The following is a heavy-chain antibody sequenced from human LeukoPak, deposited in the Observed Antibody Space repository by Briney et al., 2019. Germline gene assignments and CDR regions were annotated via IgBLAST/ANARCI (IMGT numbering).Heavy chain of an antibody. Sequence: SETLSLTSALSVGSLSSTNGWSWFPKPPGKGRDWIGEIFHSGSTNYNPSPKSRVTISLDTSKNQFSLKLSSVTAADTAVYYCARFLVVVVAANSSYYYGMDVWGQGTTVTVSS. CDR2: IFHSGST. V-gene: IGHV4-4*02. CDR1: VGSLSSTNG. J-gene: IGHJ6*02. D-gene: IGHD2-15*01. CDR3: ARFLVVVVAANSSYYYGMDV.